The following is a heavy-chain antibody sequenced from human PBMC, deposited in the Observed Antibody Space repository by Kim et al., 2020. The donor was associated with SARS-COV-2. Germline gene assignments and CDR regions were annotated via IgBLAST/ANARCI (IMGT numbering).Heavy chain of an antibody. D-gene: IGHD3-10*01. V-gene: IGHV4-31*02. Sequence: PALQSRVTISVDTSKNQFSLKLSSVTAADTAVYYCARDGGPYGSGSYFDYWGQGTLVTVSS. CDR3: ARDGGPYGSGSYFDY. J-gene: IGHJ4*02.